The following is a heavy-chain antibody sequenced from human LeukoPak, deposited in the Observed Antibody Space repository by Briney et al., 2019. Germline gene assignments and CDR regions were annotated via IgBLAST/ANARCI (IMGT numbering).Heavy chain of an antibody. Sequence: SETLSLTCTVSGGSISSSSYYWGWIRQPPGKGLEWIGSIYYSGSTYHNPSLKSRVTISVDTSKNQFSLKLSSVTAADTAVYYCARITTGYSSTLFDYWGQGTLVTVSS. CDR2: IYYSGST. J-gene: IGHJ4*02. V-gene: IGHV4-39*01. D-gene: IGHD6-13*01. CDR3: ARITTGYSSTLFDY. CDR1: GGSISSSSYY.